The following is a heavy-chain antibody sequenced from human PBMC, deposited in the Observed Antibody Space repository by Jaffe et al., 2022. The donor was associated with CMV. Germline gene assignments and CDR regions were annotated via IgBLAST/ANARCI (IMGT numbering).Heavy chain of an antibody. CDR1: GYTFTSYA. V-gene: IGHV1-3*01. CDR3: ARGSGMVRGVPDYYYMDV. CDR2: INAGNGNT. D-gene: IGHD3-10*01. Sequence: QVQLVQSGAEVKKPGASVKVSCKASGYTFTSYAMHWVRQAPGQRLEWMGWINAGNGNTKYSQKFQGRVTITRDTSASTAYMELSSLRSEDTAVYYCARGSGMVRGVPDYYYMDVWGKGTTVTVSS. J-gene: IGHJ6*03.